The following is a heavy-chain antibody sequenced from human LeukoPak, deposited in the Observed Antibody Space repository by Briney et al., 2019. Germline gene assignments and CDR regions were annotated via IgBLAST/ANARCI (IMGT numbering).Heavy chain of an antibody. Sequence: GGSLRLSCAASGFTFSSYAMHWVRQAPGKGLEWVAVISYDGSNKYYADSVKGRFTISRDNSKNTLYLQMNSLRAEDTAVYYCARVSVVGYDILTGYYLYWGQGTLVTVSS. CDR1: GFTFSSYA. V-gene: IGHV3-30*04. J-gene: IGHJ4*02. CDR2: ISYDGSNK. D-gene: IGHD3-9*01. CDR3: ARVSVVGYDILTGYYLY.